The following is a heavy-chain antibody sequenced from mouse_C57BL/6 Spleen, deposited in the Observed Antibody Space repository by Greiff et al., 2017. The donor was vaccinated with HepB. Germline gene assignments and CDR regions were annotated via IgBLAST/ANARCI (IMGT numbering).Heavy chain of an antibody. CDR1: GYTFTSYT. Sequence: VQRVESGAELARPGASVKMSCKASGYTFTSYTMHWVNQRPGQGLEWIGYINPSSGYTKYNQKFKDKATLTADKSSSTAYMQLSSLTSEDSAVYYCAREDSSGYVDYAMDYWGQGTSVTVSS. CDR2: INPSSGYT. J-gene: IGHJ4*01. V-gene: IGHV1-4*01. CDR3: AREDSSGYVDYAMDY. D-gene: IGHD3-2*02.